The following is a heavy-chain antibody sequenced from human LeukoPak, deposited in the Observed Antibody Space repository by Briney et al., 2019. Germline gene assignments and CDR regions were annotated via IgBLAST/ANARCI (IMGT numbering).Heavy chain of an antibody. CDR1: GYTFTSYY. V-gene: IGHV1-46*01. CDR2: INPSGGST. CDR3: ARDPPNYYDSSGYYYRFDY. J-gene: IGHJ4*02. D-gene: IGHD3-22*01. Sequence: GASVKFSCKASGYTFTSYYMHWVRQAPGQGLEWMGIINPSGGSTSYAQKFQGRVTMTRDTSTSTAYMELRSLRSDDTAVYYCARDPPNYYDSSGYYYRFDYWGQGTLVTVSS.